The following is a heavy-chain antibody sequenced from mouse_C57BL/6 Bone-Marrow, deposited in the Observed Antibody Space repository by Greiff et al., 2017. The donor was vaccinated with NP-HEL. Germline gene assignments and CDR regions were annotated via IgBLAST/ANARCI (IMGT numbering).Heavy chain of an antibody. CDR2: ISNLAYSN. D-gene: IGHD1-1*01. CDR3: ARRIYGSLYAMDY. J-gene: IGHJ4*01. V-gene: IGHV5-15*01. CDR1: GFTFSDYG. Sequence: EVKLMESGGGLVQPGGSLKLSCAASGFTFSDYGMAWVRQAPRKGPEWVAFISNLAYSNYYADTVTGRFTISRENAKNTLYLEMSSLRSEDTAMYYCARRIYGSLYAMDYWGQGTSVTVSS.